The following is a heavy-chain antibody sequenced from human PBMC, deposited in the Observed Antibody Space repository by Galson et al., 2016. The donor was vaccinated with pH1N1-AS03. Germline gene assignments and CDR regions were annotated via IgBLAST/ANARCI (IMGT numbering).Heavy chain of an antibody. V-gene: IGHV1-46*01. J-gene: IGHJ4*02. CDR1: GYTFSRYY. D-gene: IGHD3-10*01. Sequence: SVKVSCKASGYTFSRYYMHWMRQAPGQGPEWMGVIDPSIGSTTYAQKFQGRVNMTRATATTTAYMELRSLRSDDTAVYYCATYGSGSRGGFDYRGQGALITVSS. CDR2: IDPSIGST. CDR3: ATYGSGSRGGFDY.